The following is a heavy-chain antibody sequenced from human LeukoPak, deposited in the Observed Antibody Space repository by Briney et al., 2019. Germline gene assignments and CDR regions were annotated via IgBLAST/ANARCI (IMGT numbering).Heavy chain of an antibody. D-gene: IGHD1-26*01. CDR3: ARGIVGAVTDPWDY. CDR1: GFTFSSYR. J-gene: IGHJ4*02. CDR2: ISYDGSNK. Sequence: GGSLRLSCAASGFTFSSYRMSWVRQAPGKGLEWVAVISYDGSNKYYADSVKGRFTISRDNSKNTLYLQMNSLRAEDTAVYYWARGIVGAVTDPWDYWGQGTLVTVSS. V-gene: IGHV3-30-3*01.